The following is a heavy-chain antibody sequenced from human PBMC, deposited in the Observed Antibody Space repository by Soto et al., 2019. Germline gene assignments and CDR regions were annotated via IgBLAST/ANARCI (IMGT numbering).Heavy chain of an antibody. CDR3: AKIPPGYSYGYFYFDY. D-gene: IGHD5-18*01. Sequence: GGSLRLSCAASGFTFSSYAMSWVRQAPAKGLEWVSAISGSGGSTHYADSVKGRFTISRDNSKNTLYLQMNSLRAEDTAVYYCAKIPPGYSYGYFYFDYWGQGTLVTVSS. CDR2: ISGSGGST. V-gene: IGHV3-23*01. J-gene: IGHJ4*02. CDR1: GFTFSSYA.